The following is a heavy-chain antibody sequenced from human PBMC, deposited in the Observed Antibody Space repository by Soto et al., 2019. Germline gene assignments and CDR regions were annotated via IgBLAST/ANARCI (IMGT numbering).Heavy chain of an antibody. CDR2: INHSGST. CDR1: GGSFSGYY. D-gene: IGHD6-13*01. V-gene: IGHV4-34*01. Sequence: PSETLSLTCAVYGGSFSGYYWSWIRQPPGKGLEWIGEINHSGSTNYNPSLKSRVTISVDTSKNQFSLKLSSVTAADTAVYYCARLQRVIAAAGSQYYYGMDFWGQGTTVTVSS. J-gene: IGHJ6*02. CDR3: ARLQRVIAAAGSQYYYGMDF.